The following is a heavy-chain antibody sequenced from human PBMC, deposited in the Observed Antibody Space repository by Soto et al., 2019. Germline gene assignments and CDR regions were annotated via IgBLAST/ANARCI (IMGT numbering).Heavy chain of an antibody. J-gene: IGHJ6*02. D-gene: IGHD6-6*01. CDR1: GGTFSSYA. Sequence: QVQLVQSGAEVKKPGSSVKVSCKASGGTFSSYAISWVRQAPGQGLEWMGGIIPIFGTANYAQKFQGRVTSTADESTRTAYMELSSLRSEDTPVYYCASSSSPGNGMDVWGQGTTVTVSS. V-gene: IGHV1-69*12. CDR2: IIPIFGTA. CDR3: ASSSSPGNGMDV.